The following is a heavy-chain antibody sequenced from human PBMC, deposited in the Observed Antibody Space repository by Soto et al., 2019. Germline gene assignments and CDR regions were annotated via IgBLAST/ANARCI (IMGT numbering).Heavy chain of an antibody. CDR3: SRGGGRSLDY. Sequence: QVQLVESGGGVVQPGRSLRLSCAASGFTFSSYGMHWVRQAPGKGLEWVAVIWYDGSNKYYADSVKGRFTISRDNSKNTKYLRVNSLGADDRAIYYGSRGGGRSLDYWGQGTLVTVSS. J-gene: IGHJ4*02. CDR2: IWYDGSNK. D-gene: IGHD2-15*01. CDR1: GFTFSSYG. V-gene: IGHV3-33*01.